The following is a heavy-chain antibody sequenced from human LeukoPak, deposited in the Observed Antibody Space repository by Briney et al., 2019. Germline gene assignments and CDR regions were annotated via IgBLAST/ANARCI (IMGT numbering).Heavy chain of an antibody. CDR2: ISYDGSNK. Sequence: GRSLRLSCAASGFTFSSYGMHWVRQAPGKGLEWVAVISYDGSNKYYADSVKRRFTISRDNSKNTLYLQMNSLRAEDKAVYYCAKGAGYCSGGSCYSIDYWGQGTLVTVSS. CDR3: AKGAGYCSGGSCYSIDY. D-gene: IGHD2-15*01. V-gene: IGHV3-30*18. J-gene: IGHJ4*02. CDR1: GFTFSSYG.